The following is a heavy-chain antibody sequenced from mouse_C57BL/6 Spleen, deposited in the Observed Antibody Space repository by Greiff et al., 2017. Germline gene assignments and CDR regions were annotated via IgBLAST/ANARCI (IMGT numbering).Heavy chain of an antibody. J-gene: IGHJ1*03. CDR3: ARYYYGSSRDGYFDV. CDR2: IDPNSGGT. V-gene: IGHV1-72*01. CDR1: GYTFTGYW. D-gene: IGHD1-1*01. Sequence: QVQLQQSGAELMKPGASVKLSCKATGYTFTGYWIEWVKQRPGRGLEWIGRIDPNSGGTKYNEKFKSKATLTVDKPSSTAYMQLSSLTSEDSAVYYCARYYYGSSRDGYFDVWGTGTTVTVSA.